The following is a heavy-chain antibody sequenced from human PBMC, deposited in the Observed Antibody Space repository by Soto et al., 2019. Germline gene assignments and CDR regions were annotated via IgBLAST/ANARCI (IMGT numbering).Heavy chain of an antibody. CDR3: VRHPGDSGSWYYFDY. CDR2: ISYDGSNK. Sequence: GGSLRLSCAASGFTFSSYGMHWVRQAPGKGLEWVAVISYDGSNKYYADYVKGRFTISRDNSKNTLYLQMNSLRAEDTAVYYCVRHPGDSGSWYYFDYWAQGTLVTVSS. D-gene: IGHD6-13*01. CDR1: GFTFSSYG. V-gene: IGHV3-30*03. J-gene: IGHJ4*02.